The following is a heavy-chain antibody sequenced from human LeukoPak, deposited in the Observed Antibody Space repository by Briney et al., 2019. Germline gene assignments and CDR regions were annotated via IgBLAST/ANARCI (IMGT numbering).Heavy chain of an antibody. CDR3: ASGFLSGRGVVGY. V-gene: IGHV3-74*01. CDR2: INLDGSSA. CDR1: GFTFSNYW. D-gene: IGHD3-10*01. J-gene: IGHJ4*02. Sequence: TGPSLRLSCAASGFTFSNYWMHWVRQAPGKGLVWVSRINLDGSSATYADSVKGRFTISRDNAKNTLYLQMNSLSAEDTAVYYCASGFLSGRGVVGYWGQGTLVTVSS.